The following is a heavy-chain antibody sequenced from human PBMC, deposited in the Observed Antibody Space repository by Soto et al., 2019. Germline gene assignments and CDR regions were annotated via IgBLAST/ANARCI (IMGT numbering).Heavy chain of an antibody. Sequence: SETLSLTCTVSGGSISSGGYYWSWIRQHPGKGLEWIGYIYYSGSTYYNPSLKSRVTISVDTSKNQFSLKLSSVTAADTAVYYCARGPITGTTLFIWGQGTMVTVSS. CDR2: IYYSGST. J-gene: IGHJ3*02. CDR3: ARGPITGTTLFI. CDR1: GGSISSGGYY. V-gene: IGHV4-31*03. D-gene: IGHD1-7*01.